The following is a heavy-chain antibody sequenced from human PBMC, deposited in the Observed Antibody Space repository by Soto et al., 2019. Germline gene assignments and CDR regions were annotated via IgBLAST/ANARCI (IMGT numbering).Heavy chain of an antibody. Sequence: QMQLVQSGAEVKEPGSSVKVSCKASGGTFDSFAISWVRQAPGQGPEWLGGIVPVFQTTNYAQRFQDRVTITADGSTGTAYMELRNVRSEASAIYYCASRIGDAPLVPLPYYYAMDVWGQGTTVTVSA. J-gene: IGHJ6*01. CDR3: ASRIGDAPLVPLPYYYAMDV. CDR2: IVPVFQTT. D-gene: IGHD3-16*01. V-gene: IGHV1-69*01. CDR1: GGTFDSFA.